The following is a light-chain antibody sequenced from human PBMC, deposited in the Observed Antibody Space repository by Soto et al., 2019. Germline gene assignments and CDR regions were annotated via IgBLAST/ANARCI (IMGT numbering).Light chain of an antibody. J-gene: IGLJ2*01. CDR3: ASYDSSLTCRV. CDR2: RNI. V-gene: IGLV1-40*01. Sequence: QSVLTQPPSASGAPGQRVTISCTGSSSNIGADYDVHCYRQLPGTAPKLLIGRNINRPVVVPDRFSCSKSDTSSSLTIAGLHAEDEADYYCASYDSSLTCRVFGGGTKLTVL. CDR1: SSNIGADYD.